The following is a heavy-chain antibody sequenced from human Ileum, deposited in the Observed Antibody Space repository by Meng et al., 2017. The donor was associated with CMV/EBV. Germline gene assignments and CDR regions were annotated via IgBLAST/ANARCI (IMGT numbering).Heavy chain of an antibody. CDR3: VRASITMIDY. D-gene: IGHD3-22*01. CDR1: GDSISRGDYF. CDR2: ITYSGTT. V-gene: IGHV4-39*07. J-gene: IGHJ4*02. Sequence: QLQWQASGPGLVKPSGTLSLTCTVSGDSISRGDYFWGWIRQPPKGLEWVASITYSGTTYYNPSLKSRVTMSVDTSKNQFSLKLNSVTAADTAVYYCVRASITMIDYWGQGTLVTVSS.